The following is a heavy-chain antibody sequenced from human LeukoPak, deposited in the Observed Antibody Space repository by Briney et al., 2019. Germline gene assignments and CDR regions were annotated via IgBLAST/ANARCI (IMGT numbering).Heavy chain of an antibody. CDR2: ITSSGDGT. Sequence: GGSLRLSCAASGFTFSIYAMSWVRQAPGKGLQWVSSITSSGDGTYYADFVKGRFTISRDNSENMLYLQMNSLRVEDTAVYFCAKDRPNYYGSNGHYYRRDGDYWGQGTLVTVSS. D-gene: IGHD3-22*01. J-gene: IGHJ4*02. CDR1: GFTFSIYA. CDR3: AKDRPNYYGSNGHYYRRDGDY. V-gene: IGHV3-23*01.